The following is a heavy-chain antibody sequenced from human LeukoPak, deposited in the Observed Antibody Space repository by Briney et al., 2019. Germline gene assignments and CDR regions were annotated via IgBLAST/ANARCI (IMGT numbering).Heavy chain of an antibody. D-gene: IGHD3-22*01. V-gene: IGHV3-74*01. CDR2: IKSDGST. Sequence: PGGSLRLSCAASGFTFSTYWVHWVRQAPGKGLVWVSRIKSDGSTNYADSVKGRFTISRDNAKNTVSLQMNSLSPEDTGVYYCARAPSEIGGYYPEYFRHWGQGTLVTVSS. CDR1: GFTFSTYW. J-gene: IGHJ1*01. CDR3: ARAPSEIGGYYPEYFRH.